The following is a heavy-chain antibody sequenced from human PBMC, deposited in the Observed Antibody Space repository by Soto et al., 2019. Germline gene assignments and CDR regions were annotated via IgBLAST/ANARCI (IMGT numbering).Heavy chain of an antibody. J-gene: IGHJ5*02. CDR3: ARVKYYDSSGYYYDNWLDP. CDR1: GDSVSSNTAS. D-gene: IGHD3-22*01. CDR2: TYFRSKWYN. Sequence: SQTLSLTCAISGDSVSSNTASWNWIRQSPSRGLEWLGRTYFRSKWYNDYAVSVKSRITINPDTSKNQFSLQLNSVTPEDTAVYYCARVKYYDSSGYYYDNWLDPWGQGTLVTVSS. V-gene: IGHV6-1*01.